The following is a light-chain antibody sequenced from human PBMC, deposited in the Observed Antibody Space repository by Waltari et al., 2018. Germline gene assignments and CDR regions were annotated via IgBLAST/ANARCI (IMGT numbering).Light chain of an antibody. J-gene: IGLJ3*02. V-gene: IGLV2-14*01. CDR2: EDT. CDR3: LSYTTINTWV. CDR1: SGDIGAFNR. Sequence: QSALTQPASVSGSPGQSLTISCSGTSGDIGAFNRVSWYQQFAGKAPRLLLYEDTLRASEISDRFSGAKSGDTASLTISGLQAEDEADYFCLSYTTINTWVFGGGTKVTVL.